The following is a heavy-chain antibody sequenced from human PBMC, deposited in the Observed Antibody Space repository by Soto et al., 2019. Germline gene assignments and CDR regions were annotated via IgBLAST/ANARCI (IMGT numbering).Heavy chain of an antibody. Sequence: QVQLVQSGAEVKKPGASVKVSCKTSGYTFTSYAMHWVRQAPGQRLEWMGWINAGNGNTKYSQKFQGRVTITIDTSASTAYMELSSLRYEDTAISYCARDLGGWPDYWGQGTLVTVSS. CDR2: INAGNGNT. D-gene: IGHD6-19*01. J-gene: IGHJ4*02. V-gene: IGHV1-3*01. CDR3: ARDLGGWPDY. CDR1: GYTFTSYA.